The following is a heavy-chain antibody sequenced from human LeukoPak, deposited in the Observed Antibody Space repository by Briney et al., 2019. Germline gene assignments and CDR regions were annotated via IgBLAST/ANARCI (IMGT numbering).Heavy chain of an antibody. CDR1: GYTFTGYY. D-gene: IGHD5-12*01. CDR2: INPNSGGT. CDR3: AREGDTTTSRWLQSRGDFDY. V-gene: IGHV1-2*02. Sequence: ASVKVSCKASGYTFTGYYMHWVRQAPGQGLEWMGWINPNSGGTNYAQKFQGRVTMTRDTSISTAYMELSRLRSDDTAVYYCAREGDTTTSRWLQSRGDFDYWGQGTLVTVSS. J-gene: IGHJ4*02.